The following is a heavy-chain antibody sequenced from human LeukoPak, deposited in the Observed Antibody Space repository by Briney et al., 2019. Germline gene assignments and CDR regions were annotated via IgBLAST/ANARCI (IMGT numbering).Heavy chain of an antibody. CDR2: ISSSGEA. D-gene: IGHD1-14*01. Sequence: SESLSLTCAVSGGSITTTSFSWAWIRQPPGQDLEWIATISSSGEAYYHPSLMSRVTISIDTSKNQFSLDLTSVTAADTGPFYCAKFKPRTGFDYWGQGILVIVSS. CDR3: AKFKPRTGFDY. V-gene: IGHV4-39*01. J-gene: IGHJ4*02. CDR1: GGSITTTSFS.